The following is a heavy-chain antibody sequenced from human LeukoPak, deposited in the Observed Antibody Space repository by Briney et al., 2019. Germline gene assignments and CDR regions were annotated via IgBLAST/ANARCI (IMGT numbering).Heavy chain of an antibody. V-gene: IGHV3-30*02. J-gene: IGHJ6*03. CDR1: GFTFSTHG. CDR3: ARGSWAYYYYYMDV. D-gene: IGHD6-6*01. CDR2: IRYDGINK. Sequence: PGGSLRLSCAASGFTFSTHGMHWVRQAPGKGLEWVAFIRYDGINKYYADSVKGRFTISRDNFKNTLYLQMNSLRAEDTAVYYCARGSWAYYYYYMDVWGKGTTVTISS.